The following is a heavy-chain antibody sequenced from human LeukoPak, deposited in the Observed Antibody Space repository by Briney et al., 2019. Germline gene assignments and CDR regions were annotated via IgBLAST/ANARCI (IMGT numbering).Heavy chain of an antibody. V-gene: IGHV3-23*01. CDR1: QFTFSNYA. CDR2: ISGSGNTT. Sequence: GGSLRLSYAASQFTFSNYAMSWVRQAPGKGLEWVSAISGSGNTTYFGDSVTGRFTISRDNPKNTVYLRMNSLSAEDTAVYYCAKGPAPYCSGGSCYSPHWYFDLWGRGTLVTVSS. J-gene: IGHJ2*01. D-gene: IGHD2-15*01. CDR3: AKGPAPYCSGGSCYSPHWYFDL.